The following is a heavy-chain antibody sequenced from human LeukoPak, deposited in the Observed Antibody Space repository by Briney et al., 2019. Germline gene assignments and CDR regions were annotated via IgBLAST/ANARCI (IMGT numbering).Heavy chain of an antibody. V-gene: IGHV1-46*01. CDR2: INPSGGST. CDR1: GYTFTSYY. J-gene: IGHJ3*02. Sequence: ASVKVSCKASGYTFTSYYMHWVRQAPGQGLEWMGIINPSGGSTSYAQKLQGRVTMTTDTSTSTAYMELRSLRSDDTAVYYCARDLDSSWYFPQAQTDAFDIWGQGTMVTVSS. CDR3: ARDLDSSWYFPQAQTDAFDI. D-gene: IGHD6-13*01.